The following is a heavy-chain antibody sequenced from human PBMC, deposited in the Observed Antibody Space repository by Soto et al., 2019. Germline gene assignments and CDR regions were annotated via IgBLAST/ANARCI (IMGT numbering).Heavy chain of an antibody. J-gene: IGHJ6*03. Sequence: GASVKVSCKASGYTFTSYDINWVRQATGQGLEWMGWMNPNSGNTGYAQKFQGRVTMTRNTSISTAYMELSSLRSEDTAVYYCARALREVPAAPAVTYYYYYMDVWGKGTTVTVSS. CDR3: ARALREVPAAPAVTYYYYYMDV. D-gene: IGHD2-2*01. CDR2: MNPNSGNT. V-gene: IGHV1-8*01. CDR1: GYTFTSYD.